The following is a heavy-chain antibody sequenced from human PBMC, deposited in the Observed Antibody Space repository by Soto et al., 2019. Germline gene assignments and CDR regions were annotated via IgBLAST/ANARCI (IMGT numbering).Heavy chain of an antibody. CDR1: GYTFTSYF. CDR3: ARVSRGAFDI. Sequence: QVQLVQSGAEVKKPGASVKVSCKASGYTFTSYFIHWVRQAPGQGLEWMGVFDPSGVATNSAQKFQGRLTMTRDTSTSTVYVDLTSLGSDDTALYYCARVSRGAFDIWGQGTLVTVSS. V-gene: IGHV1-46*01. J-gene: IGHJ3*02. CDR2: FDPSGVAT.